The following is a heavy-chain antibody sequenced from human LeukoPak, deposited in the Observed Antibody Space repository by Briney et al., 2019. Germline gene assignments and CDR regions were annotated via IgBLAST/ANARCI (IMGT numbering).Heavy chain of an antibody. CDR1: GGSISSYY. CDR3: ARGRGPVGDAFDI. D-gene: IGHD1-26*01. CDR2: IYYSGST. V-gene: IGHV4-59*01. J-gene: IGHJ3*02. Sequence: PSETLSLTCTVSGGSISSYYWSWIRQPPGKGLEWIGYIYYSGSTNYNPSLKSRVTISVDTSKNQFSLKLSSVTAADTAVYYCARGRGPVGDAFDIWGQGTMVTVSS.